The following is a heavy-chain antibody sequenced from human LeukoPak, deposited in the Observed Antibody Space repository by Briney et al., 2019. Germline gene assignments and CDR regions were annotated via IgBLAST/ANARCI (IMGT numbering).Heavy chain of an antibody. J-gene: IGHJ4*02. Sequence: GGSLRLSCAGSGLTVSSNYMTWVRQAPGKGLEWVSVIYSGGSTYYADSVKGRFTISRDNSKNTLYLQMNSLRAEDTAVYYCARLNLGYGYFLEATKRDYWGQGTLVTVSS. V-gene: IGHV3-66*02. CDR3: ARLNLGYGYFLEATKRDY. CDR2: IYSGGST. D-gene: IGHD5-18*01. CDR1: GLTVSSNY.